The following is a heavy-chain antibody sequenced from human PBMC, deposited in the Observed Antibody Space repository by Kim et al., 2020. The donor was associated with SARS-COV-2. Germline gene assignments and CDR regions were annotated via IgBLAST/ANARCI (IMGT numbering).Heavy chain of an antibody. CDR1: GFTFDDYA. J-gene: IGHJ4*02. CDR2: ICWNSGSI. Sequence: GGSLRLSCAASGFTFDDYAMHWIRQAPGKGLEWVSGICWNSGSIGYADSVKGRFTISRDNAKNSLYLQMNSLRAEDTALYYCAAWPYYYDSSGYYWNDYWGQGTLVTVSS. V-gene: IGHV3-9*01. CDR3: AAWPYYYDSSGYYWNDY. D-gene: IGHD3-22*01.